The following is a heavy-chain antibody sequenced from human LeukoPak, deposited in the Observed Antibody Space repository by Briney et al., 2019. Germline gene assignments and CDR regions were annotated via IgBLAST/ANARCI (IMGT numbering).Heavy chain of an antibody. D-gene: IGHD3-10*01. CDR2: ISGSGDST. Sequence: GGSLRLSCPGSGFTFSSYAKNWVRQAPGKGLEWVSTISGSGDSTYYADSVRGRFTISRDNSKNTLYLQMNSLRAEDTAVYYCARGYYGSDAFDIWGQGTMVTVSS. CDR1: GFTFSSYA. J-gene: IGHJ3*02. CDR3: ARGYYGSDAFDI. V-gene: IGHV3-23*01.